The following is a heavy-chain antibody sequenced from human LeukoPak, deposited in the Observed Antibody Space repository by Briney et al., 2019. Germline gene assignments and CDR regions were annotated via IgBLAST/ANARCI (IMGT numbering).Heavy chain of an antibody. Sequence: PGGSLTLSCAASGFTFSSYWMSWVRQAPGKGLEWVANIKQDGSEKYYVDSVKGRFTISRDNAKNSLYLQMNSLRAEDTAVYYCARPLRYFDWLTDDAFDIWGQGTMVTVSS. CDR3: ARPLRYFDWLTDDAFDI. CDR2: IKQDGSEK. D-gene: IGHD3-9*01. V-gene: IGHV3-7*01. CDR1: GFTFSSYW. J-gene: IGHJ3*02.